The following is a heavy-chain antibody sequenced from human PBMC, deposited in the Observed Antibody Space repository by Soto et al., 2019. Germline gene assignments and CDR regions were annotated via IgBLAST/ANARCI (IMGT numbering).Heavy chain of an antibody. J-gene: IGHJ1*01. CDR1: GFTFSSYA. CDR3: AKDRPYYYDSSGYKSEHFQH. D-gene: IGHD3-22*01. V-gene: IGHV3-23*01. CDR2: ISGSGGST. Sequence: EVQLLESGGGLVQPGGSLRLSCAASGFTFSSYAMSWVRQAPGKGLEWVSAISGSGGSTYYADSVKGRFTISRDNSKNTLYLQMNSLRAEDTAVYYCAKDRPYYYDSSGYKSEHFQHWGQGTLAPVSS.